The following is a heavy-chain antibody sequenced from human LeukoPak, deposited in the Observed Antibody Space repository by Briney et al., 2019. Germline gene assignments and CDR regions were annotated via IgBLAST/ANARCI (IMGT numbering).Heavy chain of an antibody. Sequence: GGSVRLSCAASGFTFSSYAMSWVRQAPGKGLEWVSVIYSGGSTYYADSVKGRFTISRDNSKNTLYLQMNSLRAEDTAVYYCARDLFSYGDYWGQGTLVTVSS. J-gene: IGHJ4*02. CDR3: ARDLFSYGDY. V-gene: IGHV3-53*01. CDR1: GFTFSSYA. D-gene: IGHD3-10*01. CDR2: IYSGGST.